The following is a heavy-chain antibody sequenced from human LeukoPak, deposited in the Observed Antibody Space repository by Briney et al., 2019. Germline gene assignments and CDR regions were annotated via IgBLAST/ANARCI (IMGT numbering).Heavy chain of an antibody. Sequence: GGSLRLSCAASGFTFGSYAMSWVRHAPGKWLGWVSSVGVTGGSTNYSDYVKGRLTISRDNSKNTLHLQMNSLTAEDTAVYYCAKAMEMIEARQYDCWGQATPVTVSS. J-gene: IGHJ4*02. D-gene: IGHD3-22*01. CDR3: AKAMEMIEARQYDC. CDR2: VGVTGGST. CDR1: GFTFGSYA. V-gene: IGHV3-23*01.